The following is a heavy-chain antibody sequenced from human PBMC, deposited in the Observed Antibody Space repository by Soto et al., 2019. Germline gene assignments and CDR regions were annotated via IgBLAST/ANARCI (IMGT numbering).Heavy chain of an antibody. CDR3: AIADYGDDDY. CDR1: GYTFATST. D-gene: IGHD4-17*01. J-gene: IGHJ4*02. CDR2: IKAYSGNT. V-gene: IGHV1-18*01. Sequence: GPEAKKPGVSVKVSCKASGYTFATSTISWLRQAPGQGPEWMGWIKAYSGNTNYAQKLQGRFTMTTDTSTSTAYMELRSLTTDDTAIYYCAIADYGDDDYWGQGTLVTVSS.